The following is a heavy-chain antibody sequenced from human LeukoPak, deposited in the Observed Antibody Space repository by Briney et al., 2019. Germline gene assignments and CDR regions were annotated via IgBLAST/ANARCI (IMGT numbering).Heavy chain of an antibody. V-gene: IGHV4-59*01. Sequence: PSETLSLTCTVSDGSITNYDWSWVRQPPGKGLEFIGHVHYSGTANYNPSLGSRVTISIDTSKKHFFLKLMSVTAADTAVYYCARGYGDFRVEGRYFHFWGQGTLVTVSS. CDR2: VHYSGTA. J-gene: IGHJ4*02. CDR3: ARGYGDFRVEGRYFHF. CDR1: DGSITNYD. D-gene: IGHD4-17*01.